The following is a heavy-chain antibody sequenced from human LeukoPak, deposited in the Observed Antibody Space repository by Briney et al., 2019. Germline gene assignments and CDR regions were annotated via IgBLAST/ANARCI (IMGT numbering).Heavy chain of an antibody. CDR1: GGSISSSSYY. J-gene: IGHJ4*02. V-gene: IGHV4-39*07. CDR2: IYYSGST. CDR3: AREDDSSGLDY. D-gene: IGHD3-22*01. Sequence: RASETLSLTCTVSGGSISSSSYYWGWIRQPPGKGLEWIGSIYYSGSTYYNPSLKSRVTISVDTSKNQFSLKLSSVTAADTAVYYCAREDDSSGLDYWGQGTLVTVSS.